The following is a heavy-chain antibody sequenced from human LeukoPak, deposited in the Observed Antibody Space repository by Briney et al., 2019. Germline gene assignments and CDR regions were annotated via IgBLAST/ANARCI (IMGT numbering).Heavy chain of an antibody. D-gene: IGHD2-15*01. CDR2: IYYSGST. J-gene: IGHJ3*02. V-gene: IGHV4-61*05. Sequence: SETLSLTCTVSGDSISSNNDYWGWIRQPPGKGLEWIGYIYYSGSTNYNPSLKSRVTISVDTSKNQFSLKLSSVTAADTAVYYCARVNCSGGSCYSNRGSFDIWGQGTMVTVSS. CDR1: GDSISSNNDY. CDR3: ARVNCSGGSCYSNRGSFDI.